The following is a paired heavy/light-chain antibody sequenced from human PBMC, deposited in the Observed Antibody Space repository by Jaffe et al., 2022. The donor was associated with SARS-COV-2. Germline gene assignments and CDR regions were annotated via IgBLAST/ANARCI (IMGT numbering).Heavy chain of an antibody. CDR3: ARRRRDYYDSSGYYPGAFDI. Sequence: EVQLVESGGGLIQPGGSLRLSCAASGFTVSSNYMSWVRQAPGKGLEWVSVIYSGGSTYYADSVKGRFTISRDNSKNTLYLQMNSLRAEDTAVYYCARRRRDYYDSSGYYPGAFDIWGQGTMVTVSS. D-gene: IGHD3-22*01. V-gene: IGHV3-53*01. J-gene: IGHJ3*02. CDR1: GFTVSSNY. CDR2: IYSGGST.
Light chain of an antibody. CDR3: QQYYSTPGLT. V-gene: IGKV4-1*01. J-gene: IGKJ4*01. Sequence: DIVMTQSPDSLAVSLGERATINCKSSQSVLYSSNNKNYLAWYQQKPGQPPKLLIYWASTRESGVPDRFSGSGSGTDFTLTISSLQAEDVAVYYCQQYYSTPGLTFGGGTKVEIK. CDR1: QSVLYSSNNKNY. CDR2: WAS.